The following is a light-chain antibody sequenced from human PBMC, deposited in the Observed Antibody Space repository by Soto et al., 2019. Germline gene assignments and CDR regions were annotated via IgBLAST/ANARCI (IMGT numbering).Light chain of an antibody. CDR2: DAA. CDR1: QSIGDS. J-gene: IGKJ1*01. CDR3: QQYHSYWT. Sequence: DIQIAESPSTLCASAGDRVAITVRASQSIGDSLAWYLQKPGKAPYLLISDAASLERGVPARFSGSGSGTEFTLTISSLQTDDFSTYYCQQYHSYWTFVQGTKVDI. V-gene: IGKV1-5*01.